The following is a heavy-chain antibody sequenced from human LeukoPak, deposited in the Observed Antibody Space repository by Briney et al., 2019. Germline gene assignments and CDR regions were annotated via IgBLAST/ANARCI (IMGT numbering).Heavy chain of an antibody. D-gene: IGHD3-22*01. CDR2: MKSKRDGGAT. V-gene: IGHV3-15*01. CDR3: AREGYYDSSGYRWRVDY. CDR1: GFTFTNAW. J-gene: IGHJ4*02. Sequence: GGSLRLSCEASGFTFTNAWMNWVRQAPGKGPEWVGRMKSKRDGGATEYAAPVKGRFTISRDDSKNTVYLQMNSLRAEDTAVYYCAREGYYDSSGYRWRVDYWGQGTLVTVSS.